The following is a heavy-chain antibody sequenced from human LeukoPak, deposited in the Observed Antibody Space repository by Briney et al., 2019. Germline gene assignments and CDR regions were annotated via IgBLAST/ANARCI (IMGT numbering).Heavy chain of an antibody. CDR3: ARDPGVGLVPAKNFDY. D-gene: IGHD2-2*01. CDR1: GYTFTGYY. Sequence: GASVKVSCKASGYTFTGYYMHWVRQAPGQGLEWMGWISPNSGGTNYAQKFQGRVTMTRDMSISTAYMELSRLRSDDTAVYYCARDPGVGLVPAKNFDYWGQGTLVTVSS. CDR2: ISPNSGGT. J-gene: IGHJ4*02. V-gene: IGHV1-2*02.